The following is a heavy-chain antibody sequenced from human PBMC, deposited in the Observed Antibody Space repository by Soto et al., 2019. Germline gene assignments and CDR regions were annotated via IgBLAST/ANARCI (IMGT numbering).Heavy chain of an antibody. CDR1: GGSISSYY. CDR3: AREEAQLYCSGGSCYYHYGMDV. V-gene: IGHV4-4*07. CDR2: IYTSGST. D-gene: IGHD2-15*01. Sequence: SETLSLTCTVSGGSISSYYWSWIRQPAGKGLEWIGRIYTSGSTNYNPSLKSRVTMSVDTSKNQFSLKLSSVTAADTAVYYCAREEAQLYCSGGSCYYHYGMDVWGQGTTVTVSS. J-gene: IGHJ6*02.